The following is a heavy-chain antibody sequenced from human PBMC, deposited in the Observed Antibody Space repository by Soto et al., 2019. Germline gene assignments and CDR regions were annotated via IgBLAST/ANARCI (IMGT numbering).Heavy chain of an antibody. CDR2: ISYDGSNK. Sequence: QVQLVESGGGVVQPGRSLRLSCAASGFTFSSYGMHWVRQAPGKGLEWVAVISYDGSNKYYADSVKGRFTISRDNSKNTLYLQMNSLRAEDTAVYYCAKDGEDIVVVPAAMRYYYYGMDVWGQGTMVTVSS. V-gene: IGHV3-30*18. CDR1: GFTFSSYG. J-gene: IGHJ6*02. D-gene: IGHD2-2*01. CDR3: AKDGEDIVVVPAAMRYYYYGMDV.